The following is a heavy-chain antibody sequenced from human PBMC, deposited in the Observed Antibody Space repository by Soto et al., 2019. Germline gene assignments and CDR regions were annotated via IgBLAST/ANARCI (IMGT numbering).Heavy chain of an antibody. D-gene: IGHD3-22*01. CDR3: AKDREGTYYYDSSGPNWFDP. J-gene: IGHJ5*02. Sequence: PGGSLRLSCAASGFTFNIYSMNWVRQAPGKGLEWVSYISSSSSTIYYADSVKGRFTISRDNAKNSLYLQMNSLRAEDTAVYYCAKDREGTYYYDSSGPNWFDPWGQGTLVTVSS. V-gene: IGHV3-48*01. CDR1: GFTFNIYS. CDR2: ISSSSSTI.